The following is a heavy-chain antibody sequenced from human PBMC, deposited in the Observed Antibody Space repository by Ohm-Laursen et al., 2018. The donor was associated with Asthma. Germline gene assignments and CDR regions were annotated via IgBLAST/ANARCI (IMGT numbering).Heavy chain of an antibody. CDR1: GYTFSRYS. V-gene: IGHV3-21*01. CDR3: ARIGPEWELPGREYSLHH. CDR2: ISTASTFI. Sequence: SLRLSCAAPGYTFSRYSIHWVRQVPGKGLEGVASISTASTFIYYADSVRGRFTTSRDNAKNSAYLQMNSLRAEDTALYYCARIGPEWELPGREYSLHHWGQGTQVTVSS. D-gene: IGHD1-26*01. J-gene: IGHJ1*01.